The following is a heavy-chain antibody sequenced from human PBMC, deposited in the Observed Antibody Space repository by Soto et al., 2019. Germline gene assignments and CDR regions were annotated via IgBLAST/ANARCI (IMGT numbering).Heavy chain of an antibody. CDR2: TYYRSKWYN. J-gene: IGHJ5*02. V-gene: IGHV6-1*01. CDR3: AREPSSYCSGGSCYKWFDP. Sequence: SQTLSLTCAISGDSVSSNSAAWNWIRQSPSRGLEWLGRTYYRSKWYNDYAVSVKSRITINPDTSKNQFSLQLNSVTPEDTAVYYCAREPSSYCSGGSCYKWFDPWGQGTLVTVSS. D-gene: IGHD2-15*01. CDR1: GDSVSSNSAA.